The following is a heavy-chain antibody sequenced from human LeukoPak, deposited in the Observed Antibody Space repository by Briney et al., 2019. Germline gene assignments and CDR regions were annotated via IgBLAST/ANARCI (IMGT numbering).Heavy chain of an antibody. J-gene: IGHJ6*02. CDR1: GGSISSGGYY. V-gene: IGHV4-31*03. Sequence: SETLSLTCTVSGGSISSGGYYWSWLRQHPGKGLEWIGYIYYSGSTYYNPSLKSRVTISVDTSKNQFSLKLSSVTAADTAVYYCARGAEQWLEPYYYYGMDVWGQGTTVTVSS. CDR3: ARGAEQWLEPYYYYGMDV. D-gene: IGHD6-19*01. CDR2: IYYSGST.